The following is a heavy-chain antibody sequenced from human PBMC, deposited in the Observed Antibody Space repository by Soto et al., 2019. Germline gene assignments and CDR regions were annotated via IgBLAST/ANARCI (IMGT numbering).Heavy chain of an antibody. CDR3: ARESATGDQYS. J-gene: IGHJ4*02. V-gene: IGHV3-66*02. CDR1: GFTDSSNY. CDR2: IYSGGST. D-gene: IGHD7-27*01. Sequence: GGSLRISCAASGFTDSSNYMSWVRQAPGKGLEWVSVIYSGGSTYYADSVKGRFTISRDNSKNTLYLQMNSLRAEDTALYYCARESATGDQYSWGQGTLVTVSS.